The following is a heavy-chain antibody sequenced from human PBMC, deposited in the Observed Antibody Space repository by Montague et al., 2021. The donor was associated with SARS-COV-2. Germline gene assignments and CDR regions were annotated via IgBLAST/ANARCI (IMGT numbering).Heavy chain of an antibody. CDR2: ISWNSGSK. J-gene: IGHJ4*02. Sequence: RSLSLSASGFRFDDYAMHWVRQVPGKGLEWVSGISWNSGSKAYADSVKGRFTISRDNAKNSLYLQMNSLRAEDTALYHCAKDKGYYFDSSGQNDNWGQGTLVTVSS. D-gene: IGHD3-22*01. CDR1: GFRFDDYA. V-gene: IGHV3-9*01. CDR3: AKDKGYYFDSSGQNDN.